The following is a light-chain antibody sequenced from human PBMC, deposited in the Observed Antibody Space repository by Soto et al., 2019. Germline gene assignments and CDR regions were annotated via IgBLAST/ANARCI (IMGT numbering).Light chain of an antibody. CDR1: QSVSSN. CDR3: QQYNNWPPEIT. V-gene: IGKV3-15*01. J-gene: IGKJ4*01. Sequence: EIVMTQSPATLSVSPGERATLSCRASQSVSSNLAWYQQKPGQAPRLLIYGASTRATSIPARFSGSGSGTEFTLTISSLQSEDFAVYYCQQYNNWPPEITFGGGTKVEIK. CDR2: GAS.